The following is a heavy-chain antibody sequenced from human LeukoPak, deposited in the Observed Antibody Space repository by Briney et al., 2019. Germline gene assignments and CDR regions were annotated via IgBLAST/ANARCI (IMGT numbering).Heavy chain of an antibody. CDR1: GAFISTRGYF. V-gene: IGHV4-39*07. Sequence: SETLSLTCTVSGAFISTRGYFWGWIRQPPGKGLEWIGSIYYSGSTYNNPSLKSRVTISLDTCKNQFSLKVTSVTAADTAVYYCARSGYCSGGSCYRPVGFQHWGQGTLVTVSS. CDR3: ARSGYCSGGSCYRPVGFQH. CDR2: IYYSGST. J-gene: IGHJ1*01. D-gene: IGHD2-15*01.